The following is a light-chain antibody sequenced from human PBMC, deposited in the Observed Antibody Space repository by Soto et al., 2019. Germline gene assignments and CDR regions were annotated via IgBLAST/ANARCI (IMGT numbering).Light chain of an antibody. J-gene: IGKJ4*01. CDR3: QQYNSFLS. CDR2: DAS. CDR1: QSIGNW. V-gene: IGKV1-5*01. Sequence: IQMTQSPSSLPASVGDRVTFTCRASQSIGNWLAWYQQKPGKAPKLLIYDASSLHSGVPSRFSGSGSGTEFTLTISNLQPADFATYYCQQYNSFLSFGGGTKVNIK.